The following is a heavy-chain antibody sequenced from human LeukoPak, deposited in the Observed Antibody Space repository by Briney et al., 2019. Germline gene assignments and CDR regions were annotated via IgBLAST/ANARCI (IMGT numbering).Heavy chain of an antibody. CDR1: GGSFSGYY. CDR2: INHSGST. Sequence: SETLSLTCAVYGGSFSGYYWSWIRQPPGKGLEWIGEINHSGSTNYNPSLKSRVTISVDTSKNRFSLKLSSVTAADTAVYYCARYDFWSGLRRWFDPWGQGTLVTVSS. D-gene: IGHD3-3*01. V-gene: IGHV4-34*01. CDR3: ARYDFWSGLRRWFDP. J-gene: IGHJ5*02.